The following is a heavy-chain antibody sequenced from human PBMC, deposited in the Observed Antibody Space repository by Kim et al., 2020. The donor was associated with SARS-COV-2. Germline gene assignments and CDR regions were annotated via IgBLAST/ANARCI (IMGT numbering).Heavy chain of an antibody. D-gene: IGHD1-26*01. V-gene: IGHV4-59*13. CDR2: IYYTGST. J-gene: IGHJ6*02. Sequence: SETLSLTCTVSGGSISTYYWSWIRQPPGKGLEWIGYIYYTGSTDYNPSLKSRVTISVDTSKNQFSLKLRSMTAADTAVYYCARDPRVEVGYYYYYYGLDVWGQGTTVTVSS. CDR3: ARDPRVEVGYYYYYYGLDV. CDR1: GGSISTYY.